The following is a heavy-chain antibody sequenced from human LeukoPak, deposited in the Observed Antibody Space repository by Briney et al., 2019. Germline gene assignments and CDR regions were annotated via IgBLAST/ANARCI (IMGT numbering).Heavy chain of an antibody. V-gene: IGHV3-21*01. J-gene: IGHJ4*02. Sequence: ETLSLTCTVSAYSLSRGYSWGWIRPPPGTALEWVSSLSSSSSYIYYADSVKGRFTISRDNAENSLYLQMNSRRAEDTAVYYFATDPRLEGPYWGQGTLVTVSS. D-gene: IGHD4-11*01. CDR1: AYSLSRGYS. CDR2: LSSSSSYI. CDR3: ATDPRLEGPY.